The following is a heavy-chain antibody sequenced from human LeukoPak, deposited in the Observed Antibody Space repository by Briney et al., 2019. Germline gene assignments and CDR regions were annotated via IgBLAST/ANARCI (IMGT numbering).Heavy chain of an antibody. J-gene: IGHJ3*02. CDR1: GGSFSGYY. V-gene: IGHV4-59*01. CDR3: ARGSGVARDAFDI. CDR2: IYYSGST. Sequence: SETLSLTCAVYGGSFSGYYWSWIRQPPGKGLEWIGYIYYSGSTNYNPSLKSRLTVSIDTSKNQVSLKLSSVTAADTAVYFCARGSGVARDAFDIWSQGTMVTVSS. D-gene: IGHD7-27*01.